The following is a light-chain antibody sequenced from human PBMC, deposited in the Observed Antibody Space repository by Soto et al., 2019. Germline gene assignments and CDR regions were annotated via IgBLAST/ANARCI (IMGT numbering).Light chain of an antibody. Sequence: EIVLTQSPGTLSLSPGERATISCRASQSVSSSYLDWYQQKPGQAPRLLIYGASSRATGIPDRFSGSGSGTDFTLTISRLEPEDFPVYYCQQYGSSPWTFGRGTKVEIK. CDR2: GAS. CDR1: QSVSSSY. CDR3: QQYGSSPWT. V-gene: IGKV3-20*01. J-gene: IGKJ1*01.